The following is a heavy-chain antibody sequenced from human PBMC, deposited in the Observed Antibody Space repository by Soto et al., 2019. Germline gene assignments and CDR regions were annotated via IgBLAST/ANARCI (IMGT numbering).Heavy chain of an antibody. D-gene: IGHD5-18*01. CDR2: INHSGST. CDR1: GGSFSGYY. V-gene: IGHV4-34*01. Sequence: TLSLTCAVYGGSFSGYYWSWIRQPPGKGLEWIGEINHSGSTNYNPSLKSRVTISVDTSKNQFSLKLSSVTAADTAVYYCARGGRIQPPAWVSGIYYYYYGMDVWGQGTTVTVSS. J-gene: IGHJ6*02. CDR3: ARGGRIQPPAWVSGIYYYYYGMDV.